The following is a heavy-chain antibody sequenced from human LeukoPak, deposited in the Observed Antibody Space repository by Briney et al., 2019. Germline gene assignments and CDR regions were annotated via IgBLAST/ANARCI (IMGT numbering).Heavy chain of an antibody. CDR1: SGSISSYY. CDR3: ARGVYIAAAQYAY. J-gene: IGHJ4*02. D-gene: IGHD6-13*01. Sequence: PSETLSLTCTVSSGSISSYYWSWIRQPPGKGLEWTGYIYYSGTTNYNPSLKSRVTISVDTSKNQFSLKLSSVTAADTAVYYCARGVYIAAAQYAYWGQGTLVTVSS. V-gene: IGHV4-59*01. CDR2: IYYSGTT.